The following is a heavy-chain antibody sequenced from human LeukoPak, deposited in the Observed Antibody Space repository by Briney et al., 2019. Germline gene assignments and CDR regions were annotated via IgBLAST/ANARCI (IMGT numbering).Heavy chain of an antibody. Sequence: ASVKVSCKASGGTFSSYAIGWVRQAPGQGLEWMGGIIPIFGTANYAQKFQGRVTITADESTSTAYMELSSLRSEDTAVYYCARQLDSGYDLNDAFDIWGQGTMVTVSS. J-gene: IGHJ3*02. CDR1: GGTFSSYA. CDR3: ARQLDSGYDLNDAFDI. D-gene: IGHD5-12*01. CDR2: IIPIFGTA. V-gene: IGHV1-69*13.